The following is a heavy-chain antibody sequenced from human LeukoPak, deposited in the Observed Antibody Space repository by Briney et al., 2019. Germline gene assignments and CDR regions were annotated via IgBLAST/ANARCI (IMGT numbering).Heavy chain of an antibody. J-gene: IGHJ4*02. V-gene: IGHV3-30*04. Sequence: GGSLRLSCAASGFTFSSYAMHWVRQAPGKGLEWVAVISYDGSNKYYADSVKGRFTISRDNSKNTLYLQMNSLRAEDTAVYYCARGPLYYYDSSGYCDYWGQGTLVTVSS. D-gene: IGHD3-22*01. CDR1: GFTFSSYA. CDR2: ISYDGSNK. CDR3: ARGPLYYYDSSGYCDY.